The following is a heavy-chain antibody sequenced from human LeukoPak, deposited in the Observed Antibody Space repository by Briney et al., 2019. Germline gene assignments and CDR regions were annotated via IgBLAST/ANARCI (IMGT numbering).Heavy chain of an antibody. D-gene: IGHD5-24*01. CDR2: ISGSCCST. V-gene: IGHV3-23*01. CDR3: AKDPRVGSRVATPCH. Sequence: PGGSLTLSCAASGFTLSSYAMSGVRQSPGKGLEWVSAISGSCCSTYYADSVQGRFTISRDNSKSTLFLQMNSLTAEATAVYYCAKDPRVGSRVATPCHWGQGTMVTVSS. J-gene: IGHJ4*02. CDR1: GFTLSSYA.